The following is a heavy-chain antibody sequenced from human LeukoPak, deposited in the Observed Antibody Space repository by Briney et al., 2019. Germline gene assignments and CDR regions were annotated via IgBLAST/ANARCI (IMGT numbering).Heavy chain of an antibody. Sequence: KPGGSLRLSCAASGFTFSSYSMNWVGQAPGKGLEWVSSISSSSSYIYYADSVKGRFTISRDNAKNSLYLQMNSLRAEDTAVYYCARDRYSSSDFDYWGQGTLVTVSS. CDR1: GFTFSSYS. J-gene: IGHJ4*02. V-gene: IGHV3-21*01. CDR3: ARDRYSSSDFDY. D-gene: IGHD6-6*01. CDR2: ISSSSSYI.